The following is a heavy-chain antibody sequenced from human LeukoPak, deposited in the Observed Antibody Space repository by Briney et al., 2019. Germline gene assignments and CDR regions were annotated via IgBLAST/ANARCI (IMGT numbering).Heavy chain of an antibody. CDR1: GYTFTSYY. J-gene: IGHJ4*02. D-gene: IGHD5-18*01. CDR2: INPISGST. V-gene: IGHV1-2*04. CDR3: AREPGYSYGYGY. Sequence: ASVKVSCKASGYTFTSYYMHWVRQAPGQGLEWMGWINPISGSTNYAQKFQGWVTMTRETSISTAYMEPSRLRSDDTAVYDCAREPGYSYGYGYSGQGALVTVSS.